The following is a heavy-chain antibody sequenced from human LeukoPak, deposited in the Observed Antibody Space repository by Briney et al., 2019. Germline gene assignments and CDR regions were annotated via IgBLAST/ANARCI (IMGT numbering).Heavy chain of an antibody. J-gene: IGHJ4*02. D-gene: IGHD6-6*01. V-gene: IGHV3-21*01. CDR1: GFTFSSYS. CDR2: ISSSSSYI. Sequence: TGGSLRLSCAASGFTFSSYSMNWVRQAPGKGLEWVSSISSSSSYIYYADSVKGRFTISRDNAKNSLYLQMNSLRAEDTAVYYCAREVDGRSSSSYLEFDYWGQGTLVTVSS. CDR3: AREVDGRSSSSYLEFDY.